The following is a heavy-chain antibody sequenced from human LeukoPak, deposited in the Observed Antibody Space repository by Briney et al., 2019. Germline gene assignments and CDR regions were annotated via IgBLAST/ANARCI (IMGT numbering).Heavy chain of an antibody. J-gene: IGHJ4*02. CDR3: ARHALATVTDPSFDY. Sequence: SETLSLTCAVSGGSFSSGGYSWSWIRQPPGKSLEWIGYMYHSGSTYYNPSLKSRVTISVDRSKNQFSLKLRSVTAADKAVYYCARHALATVTDPSFDYWGQGTLVTVSS. D-gene: IGHD2-21*02. CDR1: GGSFSSGGYS. V-gene: IGHV4-30-2*01. CDR2: MYHSGST.